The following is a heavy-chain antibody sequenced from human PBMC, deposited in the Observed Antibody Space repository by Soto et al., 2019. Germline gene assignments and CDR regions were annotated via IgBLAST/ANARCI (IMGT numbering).Heavy chain of an antibody. J-gene: IGHJ4*02. D-gene: IGHD3-22*01. V-gene: IGHV3-23*01. CDR2: ISYIGDST. Sequence: EVQLLESGGGLIQPGGSLRLSCAASEFTFKSYAMSWVRQAPGEGLEWVSAISYIGDSTYYADSVKCRFTISRDNSKNTLFLQMDSLRPEDTAVYFCAKDYSYDSSGVLDYWGQGTLVTVSS. CDR1: EFTFKSYA. CDR3: AKDYSYDSSGVLDY.